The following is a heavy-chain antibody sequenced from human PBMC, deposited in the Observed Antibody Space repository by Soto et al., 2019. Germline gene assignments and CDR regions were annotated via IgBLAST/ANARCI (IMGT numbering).Heavy chain of an antibody. CDR1: GFTFSSYA. D-gene: IGHD3-16*01. Sequence: QVQLVESGGGVVQPGRSLRLSCAASGFTFSSYAMHWVRQAPGKGLEWVAVISCDGSNKYYADSVKGRFTISRDNSKNTLYLQMNSLRAEVTAVYYCARDPGGTDLAEWTYYFDYWGQGTLVTVSS. V-gene: IGHV3-30-3*01. CDR2: ISCDGSNK. CDR3: ARDPGGTDLAEWTYYFDY. J-gene: IGHJ4*02.